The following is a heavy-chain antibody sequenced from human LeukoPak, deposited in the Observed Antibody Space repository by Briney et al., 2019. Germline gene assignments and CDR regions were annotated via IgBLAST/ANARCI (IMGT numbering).Heavy chain of an antibody. CDR1: GYTLIELS. J-gene: IGHJ4*02. CDR2: FDPEDGET. CDR3: AIRGHKWELLEVDY. V-gene: IGHV1-24*01. D-gene: IGHD1-26*01. Sequence: ASVKVSCKVSGYTLIELSMHWVRQAPGKGLEWMGGFDPEDGETIYAQKFQGRVTMTEDTSTDTAYMELSSLRSEDTAVYYCAIRGHKWELLEVDYWGQGTLVTVSS.